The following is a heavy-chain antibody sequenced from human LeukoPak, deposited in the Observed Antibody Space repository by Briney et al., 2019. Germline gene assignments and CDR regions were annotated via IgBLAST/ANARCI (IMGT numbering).Heavy chain of an antibody. D-gene: IGHD3-22*01. CDR1: GGSISGYY. V-gene: IGHV4-59*01. CDR2: IYYSGST. Sequence: SETLSLTCTVSGGSISGYYLSWIRQPPGKGLEWIGYIYYSGSTNYNPSLKSRVTISADTSKNQFSLKLSSVTAADTAVYYCARRSDSSGLYWGQGTLVAVSS. CDR3: ARRSDSSGLY. J-gene: IGHJ4*02.